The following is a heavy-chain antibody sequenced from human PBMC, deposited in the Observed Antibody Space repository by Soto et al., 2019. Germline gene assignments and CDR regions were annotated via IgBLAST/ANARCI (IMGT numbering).Heavy chain of an antibody. CDR2: MNPNSGNT. Sequence: ASVKVSCKASGYTFTSYYMHWVRQATGQGLEWMGWMNPNSGNTDSPQKFQGRVTMTRNTSISTAYMELSSLRSEDTAVYYCARAPLYSTSAWFDPWGQGTLVTVSS. CDR1: GYTFTSYY. D-gene: IGHD6-13*01. V-gene: IGHV1-8*02. J-gene: IGHJ5*02. CDR3: ARAPLYSTSAWFDP.